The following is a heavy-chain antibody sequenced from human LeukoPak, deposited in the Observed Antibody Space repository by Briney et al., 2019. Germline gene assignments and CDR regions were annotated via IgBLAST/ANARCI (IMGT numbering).Heavy chain of an antibody. J-gene: IGHJ4*02. D-gene: IGHD4-23*01. CDR2: IYTSGST. V-gene: IGHV4-61*02. Sequence: PSGTLSLTCAVSGGSISSGSYYWSWIRQPTGNGLEWIGRIYTSGSTNYNPSLKSRVTISVDTSKNQFCLRLYSVTAADTAVYYCARDSTVVTRSGFDYWGQGTLVTVSS. CDR3: ARDSTVVTRSGFDY. CDR1: GGSISSGSYY.